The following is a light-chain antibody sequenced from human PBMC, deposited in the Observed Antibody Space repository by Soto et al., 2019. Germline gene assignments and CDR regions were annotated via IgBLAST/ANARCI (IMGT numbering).Light chain of an antibody. V-gene: IGKV1-5*03. CDR3: QQYSTYTPRT. CDR1: QSISSW. CDR2: KAS. J-gene: IGKJ1*01. Sequence: DIQMTQSPSTLSASVGDRVPITCRASQSISSWLAWYQQKPGKAPKLLIYKASSLESGVPSRFSGSGSGTEFTLTISSLQPDDFATYYCQQYSTYTPRTFGQGTKVDI.